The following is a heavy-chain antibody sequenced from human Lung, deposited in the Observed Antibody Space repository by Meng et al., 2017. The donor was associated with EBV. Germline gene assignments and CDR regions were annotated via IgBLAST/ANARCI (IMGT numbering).Heavy chain of an antibody. V-gene: IGHV3-74*01. D-gene: IGHD2-8*02. CDR1: GFTLSSYW. J-gene: IGHJ4*02. CDR3: SRDLVGSADS. CDR2: INEDGAVT. Sequence: AQLGESVGALFQAGGSLRLSCEASGFTLSSYWMHWVRQAPGKGLVGVSRINEDGAVTTYADSVTGRFTISRDNAKSTLYLQMNSLRAEDTAVYYCSRDLVGSADSWGQGTLVTVSS.